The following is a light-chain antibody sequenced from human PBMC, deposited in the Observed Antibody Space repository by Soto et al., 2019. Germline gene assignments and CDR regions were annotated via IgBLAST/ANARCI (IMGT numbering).Light chain of an antibody. CDR2: DVT. J-gene: IGLJ1*01. CDR3: SSYTRFKTLV. CDR1: SSDVGGYKY. V-gene: IGLV2-14*01. Sequence: HSALTQPASVSESPGQSITISCTGSSSDVGGYKYVSWYQQHPGKAPKLLIYDVTNRLSGVSNRFCGSKSGYTASLTISGLESEDEADYYCSSYTRFKTLVFGTGTKVTVL.